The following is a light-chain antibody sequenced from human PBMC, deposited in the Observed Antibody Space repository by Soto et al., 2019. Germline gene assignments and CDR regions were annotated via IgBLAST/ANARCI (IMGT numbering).Light chain of an antibody. V-gene: IGLV1-40*01. J-gene: IGLJ1*01. CDR3: QSYDSSPNYG. CDR2: GNS. Sequence: QSVLTQPPSVSGAPGQRVTISCTGSSSNIGAGYDVHWYQQLPGTAPKLLIYGNSNRPSGVPDRFSGSKSGTSASLAITGLQAEDEADYYCQSYDSSPNYGFGTGTKLTVL. CDR1: SSNIGAGYD.